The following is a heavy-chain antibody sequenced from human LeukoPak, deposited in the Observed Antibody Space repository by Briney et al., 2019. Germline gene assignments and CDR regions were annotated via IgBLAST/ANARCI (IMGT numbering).Heavy chain of an antibody. CDR3: ARDHVYGGADY. D-gene: IGHD5/OR15-5a*01. J-gene: IGHJ4*02. Sequence: GGSLRLSCAASGFTFHNYAIHWVRQAPGKGLEWVSLTSGDGITTYFADSVKGRFTISRDNSKSSLFLQMNSLRTEDTASYYCARDHVYGGADYWGQGTLVTVSS. CDR1: GFTFHNYA. V-gene: IGHV3-43*02. CDR2: TSGDGITT.